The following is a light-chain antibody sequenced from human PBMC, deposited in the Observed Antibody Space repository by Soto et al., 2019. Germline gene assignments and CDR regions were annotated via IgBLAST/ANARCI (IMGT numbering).Light chain of an antibody. J-gene: IGKJ1*01. CDR1: HSVGTN. CDR3: QQYNNWPTWT. Sequence: MTQSPDTLSVSPGDRVTLSCRASHSVGTNLAWYQQKPGQAPRLLIYGASARATDVPVRFSGSVSGTEFTLTISSLQSEDFAIYYCQQYNNWPTWTFGPGTRVEIK. CDR2: GAS. V-gene: IGKV3-15*01.